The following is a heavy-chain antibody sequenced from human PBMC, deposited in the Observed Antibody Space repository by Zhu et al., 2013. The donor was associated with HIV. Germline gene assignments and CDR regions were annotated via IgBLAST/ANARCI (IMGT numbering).Heavy chain of an antibody. CDR1: GYTFTSYD. V-gene: IGHV1-8*03. D-gene: IGHD2-15*01. J-gene: IGHJ5*02. CDR3: ARGARYCSGGSCFRWFDP. CDR2: MNPNSGNT. Sequence: QVQLVQSGAEVKKPGASVKVSCKASGYTFTSYDINWVRQATGQGLEWMGWMNPNSGNTGYAQKFQGRVTITRNTSISTAYMELSSLRSEDTAVYYCARGARYCSGGSCFRWFDPWGQGTLVTVSS.